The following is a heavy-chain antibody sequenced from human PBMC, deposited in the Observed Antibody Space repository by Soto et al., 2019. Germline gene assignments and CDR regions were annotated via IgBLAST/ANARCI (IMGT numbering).Heavy chain of an antibody. Sequence: SEILSLTCTVSGDSISTYYWSWIRQYSGRRLEWVGSIYPGGSTNYIPSLESRVVMSVDTSKNQFSLRLRSVTAADTGVYFCSSGSFVVVSEHWGQGVLVTVSS. CDR3: SSGSFVVVSEH. J-gene: IGHJ4*02. CDR2: IYPGGST. V-gene: IGHV4-4*07. CDR1: GDSISTYY. D-gene: IGHD3-3*01.